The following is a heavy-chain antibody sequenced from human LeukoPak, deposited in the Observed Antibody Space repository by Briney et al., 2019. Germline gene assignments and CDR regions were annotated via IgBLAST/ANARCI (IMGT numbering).Heavy chain of an antibody. J-gene: IGHJ5*02. CDR2: ISAYNGNT. Sequence: ASVKVSCKASGYTFTSYGISWVRQAPGQGLEWMRWISAYNGNTNYAQKLQGRVTMTTDTSTSTAYMELRGLRSDDTAVYYCASDYGDYPANENWFDPWGQGTLVTVSS. CDR1: GYTFTSYG. D-gene: IGHD4-17*01. V-gene: IGHV1-18*01. CDR3: ASDYGDYPANENWFDP.